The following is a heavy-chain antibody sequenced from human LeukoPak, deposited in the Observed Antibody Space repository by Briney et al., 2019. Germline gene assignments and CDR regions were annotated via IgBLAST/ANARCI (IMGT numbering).Heavy chain of an antibody. CDR3: ARHSGVVTAMSAFDI. CDR2: ISSNGHT. Sequence: GGSLRLSCSASGFTFRKYSMDWVRQGPGKGLEFVSAISSNGHTYYDESGKGRFTISRDNSKSTLYLQMNSLRAENTAVYYCARHSGVVTAMSAFDIWGQGTMVTVSS. V-gene: IGHV3-64*04. D-gene: IGHD2-21*02. J-gene: IGHJ3*02. CDR1: GFTFRKYS.